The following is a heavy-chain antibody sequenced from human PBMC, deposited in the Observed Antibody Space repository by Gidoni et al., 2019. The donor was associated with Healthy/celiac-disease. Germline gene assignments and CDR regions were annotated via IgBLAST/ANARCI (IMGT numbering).Heavy chain of an antibody. D-gene: IGHD6-13*01. J-gene: IGHJ5*02. Sequence: QRQLQESGPGLVKPSETLSITCTVSGGSISSSSYYWGWIRQPPGKGLEWIGSIYYSGSTYYHPSLKSRVTISVDTSKNHFSLKLSSVTAADTAVYYCARQGRYSSSSFRFDPWGQGTLVTVSS. CDR2: IYYSGST. CDR3: ARQGRYSSSSFRFDP. V-gene: IGHV4-39*01. CDR1: GGSISSSSYY.